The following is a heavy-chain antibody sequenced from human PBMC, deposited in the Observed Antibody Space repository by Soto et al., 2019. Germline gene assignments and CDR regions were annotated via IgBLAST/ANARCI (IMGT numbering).Heavy chain of an antibody. CDR2: ISGGAGST. CDR3: AKGDSGYDYPHYCGMDV. Sequence: EVQLLESGGGLVQPGGSLRLSCAASGFTFSSYAMSWVRQAPGKGLEWVSAISGGAGSTYYADSVKGRFTISRDNSKKTLYLQMNSLRAEDTAVYFCAKGDSGYDYPHYCGMDVWGEGTTVTVSS. J-gene: IGHJ6*04. CDR1: GFTFSSYA. D-gene: IGHD5-12*01. V-gene: IGHV3-23*01.